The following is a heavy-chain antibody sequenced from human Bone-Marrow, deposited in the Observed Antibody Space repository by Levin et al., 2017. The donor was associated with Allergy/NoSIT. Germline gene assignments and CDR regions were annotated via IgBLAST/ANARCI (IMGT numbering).Heavy chain of an antibody. V-gene: IGHV3-15*01. Sequence: SCEPSGFTFNNAWMAWVRQAPGKGLEWVGRIRSQSDGGTTDYAEPVKGRFIVSRDDSKKTLYLQMNGLKTEDTAVYYCVTEKPVAGTSWDYWGQGTLVTVSS. CDR2: IRSQSDGGTT. CDR3: VTEKPVAGTSWDY. CDR1: GFTFNNAW. D-gene: IGHD6-19*01. J-gene: IGHJ4*02.